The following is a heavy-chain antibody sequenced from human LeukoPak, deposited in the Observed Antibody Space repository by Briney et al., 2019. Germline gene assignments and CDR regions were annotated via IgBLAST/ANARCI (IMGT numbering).Heavy chain of an antibody. CDR1: GFTFSSYS. Sequence: GGSLRLSCAASGFTFSSYSMNWVRQAPGKGLEWVSSISSSSYIYYADSVKGRFTISRDNAKNSLYLQMNSLRAEDTAVYYCARSIGGDAFDIWGQGTMVTVSS. CDR3: ARSIGGDAFDI. CDR2: ISSSSYI. D-gene: IGHD6-6*01. V-gene: IGHV3-21*01. J-gene: IGHJ3*02.